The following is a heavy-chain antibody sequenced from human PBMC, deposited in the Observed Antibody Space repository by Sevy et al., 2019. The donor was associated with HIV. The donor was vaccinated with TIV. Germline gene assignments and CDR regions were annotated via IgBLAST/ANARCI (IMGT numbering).Heavy chain of an antibody. Sequence: GGSLRLSCAASGFTFSNYWMSWVRQAPGKGLEWVANIKEDGSENYYVDSVKGRFTISRDNSKNTLYLQMNSLRAEDTAVYYCAKAFPVSGYCSSTSCGGDYWGQGTLVTVSS. CDR3: AKAFPVSGYCSSTSCGGDY. CDR1: GFTFSNYW. V-gene: IGHV3-7*03. D-gene: IGHD2-2*01. CDR2: IKEDGSEN. J-gene: IGHJ4*02.